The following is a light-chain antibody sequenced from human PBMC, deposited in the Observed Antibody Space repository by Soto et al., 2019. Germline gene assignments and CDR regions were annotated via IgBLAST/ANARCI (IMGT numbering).Light chain of an antibody. CDR1: QSVSSN. CDR3: GKNNNATCA. J-gene: IGKJ1*01. Sequence: EIVMTQSPATLSVSPGERATLSCRASQSVSSNLAWYQQKPGQAPRLLIYGASTRATGIPARFSGSGSGTRFTLTISSLLFEDLALYSRGKNNNATCASGQGTK. CDR2: GAS. V-gene: IGKV3-15*01.